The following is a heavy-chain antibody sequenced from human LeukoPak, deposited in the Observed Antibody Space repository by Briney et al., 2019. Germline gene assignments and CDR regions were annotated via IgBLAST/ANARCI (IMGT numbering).Heavy chain of an antibody. V-gene: IGHV4-39*01. J-gene: IGHJ4*02. CDR3: ARHLYRDGYIYYFDY. Sequence: SETLSLTCTVSGGSISSSSYYWGWIRQPPGKGLEWIGSIYYSGSTYYNPSLKSRVTISVDTSKNQFSLKLSSVTAADTAVYYCARHLYRDGYIYYFDYWGQGTLVTVSS. CDR2: IYYSGST. D-gene: IGHD3-16*01. CDR1: GGSISSSSYY.